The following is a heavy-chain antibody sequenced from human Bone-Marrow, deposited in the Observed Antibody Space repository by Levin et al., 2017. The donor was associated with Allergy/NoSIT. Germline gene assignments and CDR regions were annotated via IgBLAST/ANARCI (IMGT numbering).Heavy chain of an antibody. J-gene: IGHJ4*02. CDR2: IKSGGTT. Sequence: GGSLRLSCAVSGFTFSGAWMSWVRQAPGKGLEWVARIKSGGTTEYAAPVKGRSTLSRDDSKNTLHLQMDSLKIEDTAVYYCVADVPQFVPQVDYWGQGALVTVSS. CDR1: GFTFSGAW. D-gene: IGHD5-24*01. V-gene: IGHV3-15*01. CDR3: VADVPQFVPQVDY.